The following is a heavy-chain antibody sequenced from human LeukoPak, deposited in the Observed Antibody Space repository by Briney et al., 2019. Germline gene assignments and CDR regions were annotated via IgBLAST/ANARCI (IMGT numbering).Heavy chain of an antibody. CDR1: GFTFSSYW. CDR3: ARIYYFGDNNWRYFDN. Sequence: GGSLRLSCAASGFTFSSYWMSWVRQAPGKGLEWVANIDPDGSEKQYGDSVKGRFTTSRDNAENSLYLQMNSLRAEDTAIYYCARIYYFGDNNWRYFDNWGQGTLVTVSS. J-gene: IGHJ4*02. CDR2: IDPDGSEK. V-gene: IGHV3-7*01. D-gene: IGHD3-10*01.